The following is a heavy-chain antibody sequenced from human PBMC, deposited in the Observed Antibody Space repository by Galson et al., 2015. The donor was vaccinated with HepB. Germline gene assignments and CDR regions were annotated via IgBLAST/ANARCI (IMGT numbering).Heavy chain of an antibody. CDR1: GGSISSYY. CDR3: ARSPTPQGRRPTNRRNEYSSSIAAGWFDP. J-gene: IGHJ5*02. Sequence: ETLSLTCTVSGGSISSYYWSWIRQPPGKGLEWIGYIYYSGSTNYNPSLKSRVTISVDTSKNQFSLKLSSVTAADTAVYYCARSPTPQGRRPTNRRNEYSSSIAAGWFDPWGQGTLVTVSS. V-gene: IGHV4-59*01. D-gene: IGHD6-6*01. CDR2: IYYSGST.